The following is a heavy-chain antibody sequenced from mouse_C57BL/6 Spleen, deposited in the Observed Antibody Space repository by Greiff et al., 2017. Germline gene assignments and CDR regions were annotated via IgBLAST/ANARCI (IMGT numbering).Heavy chain of an antibody. D-gene: IGHD1-1*01. V-gene: IGHV1-64*01. J-gene: IGHJ3*01. CDR1: GYTFTSYW. Sequence: VKLQQPGAELVKPGASVKLSCKASGYTFTSYWMHWVKQRPGQGLEWIGMIHPNSGSTNYNEKFKSKATLTVDKSSSTAYMQLSGLTSEDSAVYYCARDGSSLFAYWGQGTLVTVSA. CDR2: IHPNSGST. CDR3: ARDGSSLFAY.